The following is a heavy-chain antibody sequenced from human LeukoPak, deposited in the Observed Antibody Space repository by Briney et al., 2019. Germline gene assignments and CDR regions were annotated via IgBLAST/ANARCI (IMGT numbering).Heavy chain of an antibody. Sequence: EASVKVSCKASGYTFTSYDINWVRQATGQGLEWMGWMNPNSGNTGYAQKFQGRVTMTRNTSISTAYMELSSLRSEDTAVYYCAKEATGGDFNWFDPWGQGTLVTVSS. CDR1: GYTFTSYD. D-gene: IGHD2-21*02. J-gene: IGHJ5*02. CDR2: MNPNSGNT. V-gene: IGHV1-8*01. CDR3: AKEATGGDFNWFDP.